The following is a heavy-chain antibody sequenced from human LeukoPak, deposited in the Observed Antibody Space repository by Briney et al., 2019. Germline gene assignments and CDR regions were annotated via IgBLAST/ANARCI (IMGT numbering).Heavy chain of an antibody. D-gene: IGHD3-3*01. CDR1: GGSISSGGYY. J-gene: IGHJ4*02. V-gene: IGHV4-30-2*01. CDR3: ARTEGYDVDY. Sequence: PSETLSLTCTVSGGSISSGGYYWSWIRQPPGKGLEWIGYIYHSGSTYYNPSLKSRVTISVDRSKNQFSLKLSSVTAADTAVYYCARTEGYDVDYWGQGTLVTASS. CDR2: IYHSGST.